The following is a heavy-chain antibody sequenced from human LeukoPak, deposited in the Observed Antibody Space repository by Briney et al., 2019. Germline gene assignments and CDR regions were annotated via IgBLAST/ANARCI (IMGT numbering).Heavy chain of an antibody. J-gene: IGHJ4*02. V-gene: IGHV3-33*06. Sequence: PGGFLRLSCTASGFSFSSYGMYWVRQAPGKGLEWVALIYNDGGLPNYLDSVRGRFTISRDNSKNTLYLQMNSLRVEDTAVYYCAKGHFVGNSEFLDNWGQGTLVSVSP. CDR3: AKGHFVGNSEFLDN. CDR2: IYNDGGLP. CDR1: GFSFSSYG. D-gene: IGHD4-23*01.